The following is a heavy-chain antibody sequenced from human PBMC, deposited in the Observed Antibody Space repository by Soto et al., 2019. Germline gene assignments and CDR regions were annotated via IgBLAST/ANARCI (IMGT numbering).Heavy chain of an antibody. CDR2: IIPIFGTA. D-gene: IGHD2-15*01. CDR3: ASSQIVVVVAATEYYYFGMDV. CDR1: GGTFSSYA. Sequence: SVKVSCKASGGTFSSYAISWVRQAPGQGLEWMGGIIPIFGTANYAQKFQGRVTITADESTSTAYMELSSLRSEDTAVYYCASSQIVVVVAATEYYYFGMDVWGQGTKVTVSS. J-gene: IGHJ6*02. V-gene: IGHV1-69*13.